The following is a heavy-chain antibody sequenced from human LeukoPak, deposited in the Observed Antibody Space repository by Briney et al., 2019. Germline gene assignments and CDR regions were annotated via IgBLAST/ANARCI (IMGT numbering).Heavy chain of an antibody. CDR2: IWYDGSNK. J-gene: IGHJ6*02. CDR1: GFTFSSYG. D-gene: IGHD5-18*01. CDR3: AREVDTTMAPAMDV. Sequence: GGSLRLSCAASGFTFSSYGMHWVCQAPGKGLEWVAVIWYDGSNKYYVDSVKGRFTMSRDNSKNTLYLQMNSLRAEDTAVYYCAREVDTTMAPAMDVWGQGTTVTVSS. V-gene: IGHV3-33*01.